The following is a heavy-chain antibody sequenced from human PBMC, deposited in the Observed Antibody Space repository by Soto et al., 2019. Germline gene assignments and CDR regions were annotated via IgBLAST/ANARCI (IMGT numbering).Heavy chain of an antibody. Sequence: ASVKVSCKASGGTFSSYTISWVRQAPGQGLEWMGRIIPILGIANYAQKFQGRVTITADKSTSTAYMELSSLRSEDTAVYYCARGGYSGYALSFFPFDIWGQGTMVTVSS. D-gene: IGHD5-12*01. CDR3: ARGGYSGYALSFFPFDI. J-gene: IGHJ3*02. CDR2: IIPILGIA. V-gene: IGHV1-69*02. CDR1: GGTFSSYT.